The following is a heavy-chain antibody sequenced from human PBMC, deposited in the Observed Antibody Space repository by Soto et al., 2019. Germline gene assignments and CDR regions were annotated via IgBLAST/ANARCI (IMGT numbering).Heavy chain of an antibody. CDR1: GFTFSSYG. D-gene: IGHD3-10*01. CDR2: ISYDGSNK. Sequence: PGGSLRLSCAASGFTFSSYGMHWVRQAPGKGLEWVAVISYDGSNKYYADSVKGRFTISRDNSKNTLYLQMNSLRAEDTAVYYCAKDRSGYGSGYYYYYCGMDVWGQGTTVTSP. CDR3: AKDRSGYGSGYYYYYCGMDV. V-gene: IGHV3-30*18. J-gene: IGHJ6*02.